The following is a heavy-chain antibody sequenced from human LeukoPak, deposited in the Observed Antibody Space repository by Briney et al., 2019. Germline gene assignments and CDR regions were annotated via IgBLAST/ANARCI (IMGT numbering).Heavy chain of an antibody. V-gene: IGHV3-21*01. CDR1: GFTFSSYS. CDR3: ARGVRLGYDSSGYPTY. Sequence: GGSLRLSCAASGFTFSSYSMNWVRQAPGKGLEWVSSISSSSSYIYYADSVKGRFTISRDNAKNSLYLQMNSLRAEDTAVYYCARGVRLGYDSSGYPTYWGQGTLVTVSS. CDR2: ISSSSSYI. D-gene: IGHD3-22*01. J-gene: IGHJ4*02.